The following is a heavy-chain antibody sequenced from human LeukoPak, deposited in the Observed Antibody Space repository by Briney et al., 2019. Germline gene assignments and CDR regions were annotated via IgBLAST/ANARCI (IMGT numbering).Heavy chain of an antibody. D-gene: IGHD6-13*01. CDR1: GGSFSGYY. J-gene: IGHJ4*02. Sequence: PSETLSLTCAVYGGSFSGYYWSWIRQPPGKGLEWIGEINHSGSTNYNPSLKSRVTISVDTSKNQFSLKLSSVTAADTAVYYCASRNVIAAAGRAPYDYWGQGTLVTVSS. V-gene: IGHV4-34*01. CDR2: INHSGST. CDR3: ASRNVIAAAGRAPYDY.